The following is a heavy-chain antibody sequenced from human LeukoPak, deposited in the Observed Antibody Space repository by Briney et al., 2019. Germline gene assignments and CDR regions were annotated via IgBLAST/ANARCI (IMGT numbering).Heavy chain of an antibody. D-gene: IGHD3-22*01. J-gene: IGHJ4*02. V-gene: IGHV4-31*03. Sequence: SETLSLTCTVSGGSISSGGYYWSWIRQHPGKGLEWIGYIYYSGSTYYNPSPKSRVTISVDTSKNQFSLKLSSVTAADTAVYYCARDSSGYRFDYWGQGTLVTVSS. CDR2: IYYSGST. CDR1: GGSISSGGYY. CDR3: ARDSSGYRFDY.